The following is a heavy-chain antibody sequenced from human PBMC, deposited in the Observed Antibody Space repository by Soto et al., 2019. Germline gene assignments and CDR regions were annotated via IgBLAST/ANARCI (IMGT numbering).Heavy chain of an antibody. Sequence: EVPLVESGGGLIQPGGSLRLSCAASGFTVSSNYMSWVRQAPGKGLEWVSVLYSGGSTYYADSVKGRFTISRDNSKNTLYLQMNSLRAEDTAVYYCARDRVESGYPEYFQHWGQGTLVTVSS. V-gene: IGHV3-53*01. CDR2: LYSGGST. CDR3: ARDRVESGYPEYFQH. CDR1: GFTVSSNY. D-gene: IGHD3-22*01. J-gene: IGHJ1*01.